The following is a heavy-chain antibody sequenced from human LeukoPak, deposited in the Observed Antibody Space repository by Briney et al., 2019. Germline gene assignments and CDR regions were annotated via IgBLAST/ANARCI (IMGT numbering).Heavy chain of an antibody. CDR1: GASISSHY. CDR2: IHTIGNT. D-gene: IGHD6-13*01. Sequence: PSETLSLTCTVSGASISSHYWSWIRLPAGKGLERIGRIHTIGNTNYNPSLKSRVTISLDKSKNQLSLKLSSLTAADTAVYYCARDATLSWYRLYFDYWGQGAVVTVSS. V-gene: IGHV4-4*07. J-gene: IGHJ4*02. CDR3: ARDATLSWYRLYFDY.